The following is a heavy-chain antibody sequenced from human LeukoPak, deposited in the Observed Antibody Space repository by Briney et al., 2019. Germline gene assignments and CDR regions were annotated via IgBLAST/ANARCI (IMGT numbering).Heavy chain of an antibody. CDR3: AKESLRVVPSATFDY. J-gene: IGHJ4*02. CDR1: GFPFSTYG. D-gene: IGHD2-2*01. CDR2: ISPTGDIT. V-gene: IGHV3-23*01. Sequence: GGSLRLSCAASGFPFSTYGMNWVRQAPGKGLEWFSGISPTGDITYYADSVMGRFTISRDNPKRTVYLQMNSLRVEDTAVYYCAKESLRVVPSATFDYWGQGTLVTVSS.